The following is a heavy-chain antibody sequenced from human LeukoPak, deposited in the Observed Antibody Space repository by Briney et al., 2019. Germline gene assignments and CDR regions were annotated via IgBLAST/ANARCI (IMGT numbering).Heavy chain of an antibody. CDR3: ARGRGYSGYDSTPDY. J-gene: IGHJ4*02. Sequence: ASVKVSCKASGYIVTDYYMHWVRQAPGQGLEWMGWINPNSGGTNYAQKFQGRVTMTRDTSISTVYMELSRLRTDDTAVYYCARGRGYSGYDSTPDYWGQGTLVSVSS. CDR2: INPNSGGT. CDR1: GYIVTDYY. V-gene: IGHV1-2*02. D-gene: IGHD5-12*01.